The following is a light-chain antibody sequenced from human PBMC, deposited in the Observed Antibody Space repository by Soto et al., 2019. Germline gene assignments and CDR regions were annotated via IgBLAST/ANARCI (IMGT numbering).Light chain of an antibody. CDR2: EVR. CDR1: SRDVGSYNL. J-gene: IGLJ3*02. CDR3: SSYTTASTLV. Sequence: QSALTQPASVSGSPGQSITIACTGTSRDVGSYNLVSWYQQRPGEAPKLIISEVRNRPSGISYRFTGSKSGNTDSLTISGLQAEDEADYYCSSYTTASTLVFGGGTKLTVL. V-gene: IGLV2-14*01.